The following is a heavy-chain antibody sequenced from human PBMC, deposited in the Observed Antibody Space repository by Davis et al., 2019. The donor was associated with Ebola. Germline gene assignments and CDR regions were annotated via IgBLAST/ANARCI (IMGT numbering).Heavy chain of an antibody. D-gene: IGHD5-24*01. Sequence: SVKVSCKTSGYTFTTYAINWVRQAPGQGLEWMGGINPIFDTANYAQNFQGRVTITADESTSTAYMELSRLRSDDTAVYYCARAPLEMATIQGYYWGLGTLVTVSS. CDR1: GYTFTTYA. CDR3: ARAPLEMATIQGYY. J-gene: IGHJ4*02. V-gene: IGHV1-69*13. CDR2: INPIFDTA.